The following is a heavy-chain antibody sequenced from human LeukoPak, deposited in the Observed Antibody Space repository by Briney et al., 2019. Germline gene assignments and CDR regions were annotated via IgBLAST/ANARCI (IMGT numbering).Heavy chain of an antibody. CDR2: ISGSGGST. CDR1: GFTFSSYA. J-gene: IGHJ4*02. V-gene: IGHV3-23*01. D-gene: IGHD5-18*01. CDR3: AKLCHGYNYDCFGR. Sequence: AGGSLRLSCAASGFTFSSYAMSWVRQAPGKGLEWVSTISGSGGSTYYADSVKGRFTISRDNSKNTLYLQMNSLRAEDTAVYYCAKLCHGYNYDCFGRWGQGTLVTVSS.